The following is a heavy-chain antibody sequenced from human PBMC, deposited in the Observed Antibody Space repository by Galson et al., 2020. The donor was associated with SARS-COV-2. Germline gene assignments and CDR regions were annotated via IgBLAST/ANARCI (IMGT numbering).Heavy chain of an antibody. CDR2: LSHSGGT. CDR1: GPSISSGSYS. J-gene: IGHJ3*02. CDR3: ARLHYGEYAPEAFDI. D-gene: IGHD4-17*01. Sequence: SETLSLTCAVSGPSISSGSYSWNWIRQPPGQGLEWIGYLSHSGGTYYNPSLKSRVTISGDRSKNQFSLRLSSVTAADTAVYYCARLHYGEYAPEAFDIWGPGTRVTV. V-gene: IGHV4-30-2*01.